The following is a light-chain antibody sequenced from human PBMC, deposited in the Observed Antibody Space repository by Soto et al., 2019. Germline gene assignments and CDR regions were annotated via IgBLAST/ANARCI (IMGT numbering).Light chain of an antibody. CDR3: QQYGSPIT. V-gene: IGKV3-20*01. CDR1: QSVSSSY. CDR2: GAS. J-gene: IGKJ5*01. Sequence: ESVLTLSPSTLSFSPGGRGTLSCRSSQSVSSSYLAWYQQKPGQAPRLLIYGASSRATGIPDRFSGSGSGTDFTLTISRLEPEDFAVYYCQQYGSPITFGQGTRLET.